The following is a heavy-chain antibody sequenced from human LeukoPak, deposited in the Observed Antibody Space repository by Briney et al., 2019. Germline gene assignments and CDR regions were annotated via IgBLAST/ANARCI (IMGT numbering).Heavy chain of an antibody. D-gene: IGHD2-21*02. CDR3: ARQGDWESSYSDY. J-gene: IGHJ4*02. Sequence: GASVKVSCKASGYSFTGYYIHWVRQAPGQGLEWMGRINPNSGGTNYAQKFQGRVTMTRDTSISTAYMEVSRLRSGDTAVYYCARQGDWESSYSDYWGQGTLVTVSS. CDR1: GYSFTGYY. CDR2: INPNSGGT. V-gene: IGHV1-2*06.